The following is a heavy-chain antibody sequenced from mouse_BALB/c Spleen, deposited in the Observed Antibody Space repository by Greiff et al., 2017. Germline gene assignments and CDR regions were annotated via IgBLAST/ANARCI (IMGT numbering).Heavy chain of an antibody. CDR2: ISSGGGST. Sequence: DVQLVESGGGLVQPGGSRKLSCAASGFTFSSFGMHWVRQAPEKGLEWVAYISSGGGSTYYPDTVKGRFTISRDNAKNTLYLQMSSLKSEDTAMYYCARQGGVYYYGSSSAWFAYWGQGTLVTVSA. J-gene: IGHJ3*01. V-gene: IGHV5-12-1*01. CDR3: ARQGGVYYYGSSSAWFAY. D-gene: IGHD1-1*01. CDR1: GFTFSSFG.